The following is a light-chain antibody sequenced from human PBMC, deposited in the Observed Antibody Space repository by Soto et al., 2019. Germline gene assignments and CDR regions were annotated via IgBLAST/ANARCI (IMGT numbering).Light chain of an antibody. CDR1: QSLSST. Sequence: EILMTQSPATLSVSPGERATLSCRASQSLSSTLAWYQQKPGQAPRLLIYGASTMDSGIPARFSGSGSGTEFTLTISSLQSEDFALYYCQHYNDWPPAFTFGPGTKVDL. J-gene: IGKJ3*01. CDR3: QHYNDWPPAFT. V-gene: IGKV3-15*01. CDR2: GAS.